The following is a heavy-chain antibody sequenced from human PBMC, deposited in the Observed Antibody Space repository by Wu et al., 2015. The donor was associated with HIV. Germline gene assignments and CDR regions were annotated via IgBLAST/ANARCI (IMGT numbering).Heavy chain of an antibody. CDR2: IYYSGST. D-gene: IGHD3-10*01. CDR1: GGSISSYY. CDR3: ARDYYGSGSYYY. J-gene: IGHJ4*02. V-gene: IGHV4-59*12. Sequence: QVQLQESGPGLVKPSETLSLTCTVSGGSISSYYWSWIRQPPGKGLEWIGYIYYSGSTNYNPSLKSRVTISVDTSKNQFSLKLSSVTAADTAVYYCARDYYGSGSYYYWGQGTLVTVSS.